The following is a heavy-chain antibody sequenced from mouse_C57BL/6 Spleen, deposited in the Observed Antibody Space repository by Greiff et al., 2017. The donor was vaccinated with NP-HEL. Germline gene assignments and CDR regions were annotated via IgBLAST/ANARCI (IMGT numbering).Heavy chain of an antibody. V-gene: IGHV5-4*01. CDR1: GFTFSSYA. Sequence: EVHLVESGGGLVKPGGSLKLSCAASGFTFSSYAMSWVRQTPEKRLEWVATISDGGSYTYYPDNVKGRFTISRDNAKNNLYLQMSHLKSEDTAMYYCARDDYDYDGGYYFDYWGQGTTLTVSS. CDR3: ARDDYDYDGGYYFDY. J-gene: IGHJ2*01. CDR2: ISDGGSYT. D-gene: IGHD2-4*01.